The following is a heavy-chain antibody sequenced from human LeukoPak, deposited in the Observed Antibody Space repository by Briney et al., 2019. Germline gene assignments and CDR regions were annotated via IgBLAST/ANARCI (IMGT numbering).Heavy chain of an antibody. CDR3: ARGDYTKYNWFDP. CDR1: GGSISSYY. J-gene: IGHJ5*02. D-gene: IGHD4-11*01. Sequence: PSETLSLTCTVSGGSISSYYWSWIRQPPGKGLEWIGYFYYSGSTKYNPSLKSRVTISVDTPKNQFFLKLTSVTAADTAVYYCARGDYTKYNWFDPWGQGTLVTVSS. CDR2: FYYSGST. V-gene: IGHV4-59*01.